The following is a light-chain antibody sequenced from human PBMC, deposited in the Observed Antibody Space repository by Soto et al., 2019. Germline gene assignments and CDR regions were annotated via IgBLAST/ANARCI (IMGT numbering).Light chain of an antibody. CDR1: SSDVGGCNF. J-gene: IGLJ3*02. Sequence: QSALTQPASVSGSPGQSITISCTGTSSDVGGCNFVSWYQQHPGKAPRLIIYEVSSRPSGVSYRFSGSKSGNTASLTISGLQAEDEADYYCSSYTLRNTLVLFGGGTKLTVL. CDR3: SSYTLRNTLVL. CDR2: EVS. V-gene: IGLV2-14*01.